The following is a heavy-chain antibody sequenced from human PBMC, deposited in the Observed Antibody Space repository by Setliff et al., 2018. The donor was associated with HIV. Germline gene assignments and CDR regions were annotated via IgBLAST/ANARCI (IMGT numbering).Heavy chain of an antibody. V-gene: IGHV4-59*11. CDR2: IYYSGFT. J-gene: IGHJ6*03. Sequence: SETLSLTCTVSGGSISSHYWSWIRQPPGKGLEWIGYIYYSGFTNYNPSLESRVTISIDTSKSQFSLKLTSVTAADTAVYYCARDRSHPPYYMDVWGKGTTVTV. CDR3: ARDRSHPPYYMDV. CDR1: GGSISSHY.